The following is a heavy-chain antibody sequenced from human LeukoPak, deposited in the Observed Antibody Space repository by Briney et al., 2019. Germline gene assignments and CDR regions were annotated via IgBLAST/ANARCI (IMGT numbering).Heavy chain of an antibody. CDR2: ISYDGSNK. J-gene: IGHJ4*02. V-gene: IGHV3-30*18. CDR1: GFTFSSYG. Sequence: GRSLRLSCAASGFTFSSYGVHWVRQAPGKGLEWVAVISYDGSNKYYANSVKGRFTISRDNSKNTLYLQMNSLRAEDTAVYYGAKDEGSEDYWGQGTLVTVSS. CDR3: AKDEGSEDY. D-gene: IGHD6-19*01.